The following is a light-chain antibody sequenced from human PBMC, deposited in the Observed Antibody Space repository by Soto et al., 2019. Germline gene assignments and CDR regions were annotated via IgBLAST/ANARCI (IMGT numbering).Light chain of an antibody. J-gene: IGLJ2*01. CDR2: ANT. CDR1: SSNIGAGFD. CDR3: LSYDTSLRGV. V-gene: IGLV1-40*01. Sequence: QSVLTQPPSVSGAPGQTATISCTGTSSNIGAGFDVHWYQQLPGAAPKLLIYANTDRPSGVPARFSGSKSVTSASLAITGLQPEDEADYFCLSYDTSLRGVFGGGTKLTVL.